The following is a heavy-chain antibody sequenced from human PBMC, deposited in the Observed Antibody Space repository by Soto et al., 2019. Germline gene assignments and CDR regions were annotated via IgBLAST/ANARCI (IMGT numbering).Heavy chain of an antibody. CDR1: GYTFTSYD. J-gene: IGHJ5*02. CDR2: MNPNSGNT. D-gene: IGHD2-15*01. CDR3: ARDRSGCSGGSCPYSWFDP. Sequence: QVQLVQSGAEVKKPGASVKVSCKASGYTFTSYDINWVRQATRQGLEWMGWMNPNSGNTGYGQKFHGRVTMTRNTSMSTAYVELSSLRSEDTAVYYCARDRSGCSGGSCPYSWFDPWGQGTLVTVSS. V-gene: IGHV1-8*01.